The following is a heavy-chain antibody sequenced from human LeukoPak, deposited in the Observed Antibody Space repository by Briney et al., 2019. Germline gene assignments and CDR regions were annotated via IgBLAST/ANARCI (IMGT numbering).Heavy chain of an antibody. CDR3: ARDLGILWKLAYS. CDR1: GFTFNDHP. CDR2: ISYDGLNK. V-gene: IGHV3-30-3*01. J-gene: IGHJ4*02. Sequence: GGSLRLSCAASGFTFNDHPMHWIRLAPHKGLEWVAVISYDGLNKYYSHSAKDRCTVSRDNVNNILYLQMNRLRTEDTGVYYCARDLGILWKLAYSWGQGTLVTVSS. D-gene: IGHD1-1*01.